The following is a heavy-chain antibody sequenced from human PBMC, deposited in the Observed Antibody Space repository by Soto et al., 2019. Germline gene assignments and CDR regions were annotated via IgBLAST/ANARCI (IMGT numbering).Heavy chain of an antibody. CDR3: VKDGAVTDYTYLDS. CDR1: GFTFVDYS. D-gene: IGHD4-4*01. V-gene: IGHV3-43*01. J-gene: IGHJ4*02. CDR2: ISWDGYST. Sequence: EVQMVESGGVVVQPGGSLRLSCAASGFTFVDYSVHWVRQAPGKGLEWVSLISWDGYSTFYADSVKGRFTISRDNSKNSLYLQMNSLTTEDTAFYYCVKDGAVTDYTYLDSWGQGALVTVSS.